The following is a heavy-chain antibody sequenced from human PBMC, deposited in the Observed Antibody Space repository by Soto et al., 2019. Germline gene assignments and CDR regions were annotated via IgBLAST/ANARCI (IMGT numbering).Heavy chain of an antibody. CDR3: ARGRCGGSEYFFDY. CDR2: SNPSGGTT. CDR1: GYTFTSYN. V-gene: IGHV1-46*01. D-gene: IGHD2-15*01. J-gene: IGHJ4*02. Sequence: VASVKVSCKASGYTFTSYNVHWVRQAPGQGREWMPISNPSGGTTYYVQKCEGRDSLTTETCTRIVYMALSSMRSYDTAVYYCARGRCGGSEYFFDYLGQGTLVTVSS.